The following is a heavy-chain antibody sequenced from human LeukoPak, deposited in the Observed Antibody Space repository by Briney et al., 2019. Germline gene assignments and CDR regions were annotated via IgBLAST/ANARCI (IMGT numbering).Heavy chain of an antibody. CDR3: ARGDTQSKYRQFDS. CDR2: IKQDGSEK. J-gene: IGHJ4*02. Sequence: GGSLRLSCAASGFTFDTYWMSWVRQAPGKGLEWVANIKQDGSEKDYVDSVKGRFTISRVNAKNSLYLQMNSLRAEDTGVYYCARGDTQSKYRQFDSWGQGSLVIVSS. D-gene: IGHD3-16*02. V-gene: IGHV3-7*04. CDR1: GFTFDTYW.